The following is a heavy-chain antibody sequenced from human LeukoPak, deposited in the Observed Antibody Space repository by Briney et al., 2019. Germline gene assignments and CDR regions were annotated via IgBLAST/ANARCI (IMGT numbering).Heavy chain of an antibody. Sequence: SSETLSLTCAVYGGSFSGYYWSWIRQPPGKGLEWIGEINHSGSTNYNPSLKSRVTISVDTSKNQFSLKLSSVTAADTAVYHCARGLPEMIEALDYWGQGTLVTVSS. CDR1: GGSFSGYY. J-gene: IGHJ4*02. CDR2: INHSGST. D-gene: IGHD3-22*01. V-gene: IGHV4-34*01. CDR3: ARGLPEMIEALDY.